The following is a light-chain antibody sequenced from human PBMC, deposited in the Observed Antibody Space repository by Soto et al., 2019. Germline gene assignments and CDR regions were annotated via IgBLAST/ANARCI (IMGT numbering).Light chain of an antibody. CDR1: QSISAW. J-gene: IGKJ1*01. V-gene: IGKV1-5*03. Sequence: DIQMTQSPSTLYASVGDRVSINCRASQSISAWLAWYQQKPGKAPRLLIYKASTLEIGVPSRFSGSGSGTEFTLTISSLQPDDVATYYCQQYKDYSWTFGQGTKVEIK. CDR3: QQYKDYSWT. CDR2: KAS.